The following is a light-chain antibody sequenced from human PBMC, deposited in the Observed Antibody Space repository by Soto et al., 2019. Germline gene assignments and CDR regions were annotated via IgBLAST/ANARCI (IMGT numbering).Light chain of an antibody. J-gene: IGKJ1*01. CDR2: GAS. Sequence: AIEMTQSPSSLSASVGDRVTITCRASQGIRNDLGWYQQKPGRAPKFLIYGASRLQSGVPTRFSGSGSGTDFTLTIDSLQPEDFATYYCLQDYNHPWTFGQGTKVEIK. CDR1: QGIRND. V-gene: IGKV1-6*01. CDR3: LQDYNHPWT.